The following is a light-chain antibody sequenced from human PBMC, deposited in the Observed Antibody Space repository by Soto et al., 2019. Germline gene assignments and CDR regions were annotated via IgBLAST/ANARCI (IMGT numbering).Light chain of an antibody. V-gene: IGKV3-20*01. Sequence: TQSPATLSVSPGESATLSCRASQSVSSNLAWYQQKPGQAPRLLIYGVSTRATGIPARFSGSGSGTDFTLTISRLEPEDFAVYYCQQYGSSRRTFGQGTKVDIK. J-gene: IGKJ1*01. CDR1: QSVSSN. CDR3: QQYGSSRRT. CDR2: GVS.